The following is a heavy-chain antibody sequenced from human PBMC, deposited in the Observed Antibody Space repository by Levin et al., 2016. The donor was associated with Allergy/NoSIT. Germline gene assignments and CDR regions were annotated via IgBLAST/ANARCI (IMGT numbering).Heavy chain of an antibody. CDR2: INPTDGST. J-gene: IGHJ4*02. CDR1: GHPFISYY. V-gene: IGHV1-46*01. Sequence: ASVKVSCKASGHPFISYYIHWVRQAPGQGLEWMGIINPTDGSTRFAQRFQGRISMTSDTSTNTVYMEMSNLRSDDTAIYYCARDGAPYGVTMLDFWGQGTLVTVSP. CDR3: ARDGAPYGVTMLDF. D-gene: IGHD3-10*02.